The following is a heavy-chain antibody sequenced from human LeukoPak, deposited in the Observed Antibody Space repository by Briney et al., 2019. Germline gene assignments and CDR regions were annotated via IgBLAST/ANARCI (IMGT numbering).Heavy chain of an antibody. Sequence: ASVKASCKVSGYTLTELSMHWVRQAPGKGLEGMGGFDPEDGETIYAQKFQGRVTMTEDTSTDTVYMELSSLRSEDTTVYYCATGVTMIVVVQYFDYWGQGTLVTVSS. CDR1: GYTLTELS. V-gene: IGHV1-24*01. CDR3: ATGVTMIVVVQYFDY. D-gene: IGHD3-22*01. J-gene: IGHJ4*02. CDR2: FDPEDGET.